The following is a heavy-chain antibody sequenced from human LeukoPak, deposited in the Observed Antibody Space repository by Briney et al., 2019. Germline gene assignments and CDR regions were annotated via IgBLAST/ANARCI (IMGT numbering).Heavy chain of an antibody. J-gene: IGHJ6*02. CDR2: IYYSGST. V-gene: IGHV4-59*12. CDR1: GGSISSYY. D-gene: IGHD2-2*01. CDR3: ARDGVPPPGSDYYYGMDV. Sequence: SETLSLTCTVSGGSISSYYWSWIRQPPGKGLEWIGYIYYSGSTNYNPSLKSRVTISVDTSKNQFSLKLSSVTAADTAVYCCARDGVPPPGSDYYYGMDVWGQGTTVTVSS.